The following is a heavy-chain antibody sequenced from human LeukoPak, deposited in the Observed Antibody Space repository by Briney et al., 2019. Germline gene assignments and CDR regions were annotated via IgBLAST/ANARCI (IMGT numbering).Heavy chain of an antibody. Sequence: GGSLRLSCAASGFTFNNAWMTWVRQAPGKGLEWVGRIKSNPDGETTDFAAPVKGRFTISRDDSKNTLYLQMHIVQIEGTAVYFCTTDLGITMIRGVFVSWGQGTLVTVSS. V-gene: IGHV3-15*05. CDR1: GFTFNNAW. CDR3: TTDLGITMIRGVFVS. CDR2: IKSNPDGETT. D-gene: IGHD3-10*01. J-gene: IGHJ5*02.